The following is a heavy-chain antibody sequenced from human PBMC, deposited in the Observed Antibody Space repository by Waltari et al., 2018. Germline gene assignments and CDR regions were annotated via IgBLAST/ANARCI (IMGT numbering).Heavy chain of an antibody. CDR1: GGSFSGYY. V-gene: IGHV4-34*01. Sequence: QVQLQQWGAGLLKPSETLSLTCAVYGGSFSGYYWSWIRQPPGKGLEWIGEINHSGSTNYNPSLKSRVTISVDTSKNQFSLKLSSVTAADTAVYYCARGNSPANWGQGTLVTVSS. D-gene: IGHD1-20*01. CDR3: ARGNSPAN. J-gene: IGHJ4*02. CDR2: INHSGST.